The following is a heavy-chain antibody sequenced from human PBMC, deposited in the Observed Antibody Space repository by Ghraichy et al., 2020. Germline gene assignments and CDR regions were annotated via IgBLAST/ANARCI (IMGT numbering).Heavy chain of an antibody. J-gene: IGHJ6*02. CDR3: ARAFPDSDFWSVVDRASSYYVLDL. CDR1: GDMFPSYA. Sequence: ASVKVSCRASGDMFPSYAINWVRQARGQGLEWMGWIRPNNGYTKYAEELQGRVTMTTDRSTSTVYMELRGLISDDTAVYYCARAFPDSDFWSVVDRASSYYVLDLWGQGTTVTVSS. V-gene: IGHV1-18*01. D-gene: IGHD3-3*01. CDR2: IRPNNGYT.